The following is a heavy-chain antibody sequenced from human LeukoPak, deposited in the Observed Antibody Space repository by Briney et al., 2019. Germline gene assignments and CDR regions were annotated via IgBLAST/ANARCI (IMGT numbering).Heavy chain of an antibody. CDR2: ISSSSSYI. CDR3: ARDKTWQQKAFDI. Sequence: GGSLRLSCAASGFTFSSYSMNWVRQAPGKGLEWVSSISSSSSYIYYADSVKGRFTISRDNAKNSLYLQMNSLRAEDTAVYYCARDKTWQQKAFDIWGQGTMVTVSS. J-gene: IGHJ3*02. V-gene: IGHV3-21*01. CDR1: GFTFSSYS. D-gene: IGHD6-13*01.